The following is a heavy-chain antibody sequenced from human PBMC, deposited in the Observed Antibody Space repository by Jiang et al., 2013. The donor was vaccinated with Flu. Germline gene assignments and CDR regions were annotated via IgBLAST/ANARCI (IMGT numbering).Heavy chain of an antibody. CDR3: TRDTARQINGPRNYYDSSGPSWYFDL. CDR2: IRSKAYGGTT. CDR1: FTFGDYA. V-gene: IGHV3-49*04. Sequence: FTFGDYAMSWVRQAPGKGLEWVGFIRSKAYGGTTEYAASVKGRFTISRDDSKSIAYLQMNSLKTEDTAVYYCTRDTARQINGPRNYYDSSGPSWYFDLVGPWHPGHCLL. D-gene: IGHD3-22*01. J-gene: IGHJ2*01.